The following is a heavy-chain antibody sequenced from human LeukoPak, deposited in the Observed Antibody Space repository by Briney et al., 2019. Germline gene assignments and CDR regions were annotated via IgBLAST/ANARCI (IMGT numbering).Heavy chain of an antibody. J-gene: IGHJ5*02. CDR2: INHSGST. CDR1: GGSFSGYY. Sequence: SETLSLTCAVYGGSFSGYYWSWIRQPPGKGLEWIGEINHSGSTNYNPSLKSRVTISVDTSKNQFSLKLSSVTAADTAVYYCARLLRWPTDDKNWFDPWGQGTLVTVSS. V-gene: IGHV4-34*01. D-gene: IGHD4-23*01. CDR3: ARLLRWPTDDKNWFDP.